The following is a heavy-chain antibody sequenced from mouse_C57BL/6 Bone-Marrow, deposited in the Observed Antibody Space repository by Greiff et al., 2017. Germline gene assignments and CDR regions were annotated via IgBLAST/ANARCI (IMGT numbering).Heavy chain of an antibody. V-gene: IGHV8-8*01. Sequence: QVTLKVSGPGLLQPSQTLSLTCSFSGFSLSTFGLGVGWIRQPSGMGLGWLAHIWWDDDNYYNPALKSRLPLSKDTSKEQVFLKIANVDTADTATYYCARNRADGYYGIWYFYVWGTGTTITVTS. CDR2: IWWDDDN. CDR1: GFSLSTFGLG. J-gene: IGHJ1*03. CDR3: ARNRADGYYGIWYFYV. D-gene: IGHD2-3*01.